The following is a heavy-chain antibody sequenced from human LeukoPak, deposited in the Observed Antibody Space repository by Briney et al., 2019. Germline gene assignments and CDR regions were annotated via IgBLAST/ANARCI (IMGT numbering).Heavy chain of an antibody. Sequence: GGSLTLSCAASGFTFSSYAMTWLRQAPGEGLEWVSAITETGGDTYYADSVKGRFTISRDNSKNTLFLQMNRRRAEDTAVYYCAKGSENARHYYFDYWGQGTLVTVSS. J-gene: IGHJ4*02. CDR2: ITETGGDT. CDR1: GFTFSSYA. CDR3: AKGSENARHYYFDY. V-gene: IGHV3-23*01. D-gene: IGHD6-6*01.